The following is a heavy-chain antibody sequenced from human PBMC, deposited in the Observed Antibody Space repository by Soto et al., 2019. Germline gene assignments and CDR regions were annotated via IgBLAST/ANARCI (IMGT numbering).Heavy chain of an antibody. D-gene: IGHD3-10*01. Sequence: PGESLKISCKGSGYSFTSYWIGWVRQMPGKGLEWMGIIYPGDSDTRYSPSFQGQVTISADKSISTAYLQWSSLKASDTAMYYCARLITMVRGVPMYYFDYWGQGTLVTAPQ. CDR1: GYSFTSYW. V-gene: IGHV5-51*01. CDR2: IYPGDSDT. CDR3: ARLITMVRGVPMYYFDY. J-gene: IGHJ4*02.